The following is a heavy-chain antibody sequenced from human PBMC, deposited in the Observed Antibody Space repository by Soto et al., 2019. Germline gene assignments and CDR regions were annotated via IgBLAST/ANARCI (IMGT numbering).Heavy chain of an antibody. CDR1: GFTFRSYA. V-gene: IGHV3-23*01. Sequence: GGSLRLSCAASGFTFRSYAMNWVRQAPGKEPEWVSAITDSGGRTYYAESVKGRFTISRDNSKNTLSLQMHSLRAEDTAVYYCAKVLSSGYDYWGQGTLGTVSS. CDR2: ITDSGGRT. J-gene: IGHJ4*02. CDR3: AKVLSSGYDY. D-gene: IGHD3-22*01.